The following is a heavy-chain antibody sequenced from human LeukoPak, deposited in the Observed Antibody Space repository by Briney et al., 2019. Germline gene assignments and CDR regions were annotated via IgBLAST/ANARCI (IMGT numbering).Heavy chain of an antibody. CDR2: IIPIFGTA. Sequence: SVKLSCKASGGTFSSYAISWVRQAPGQGLEWMGGIIPIFGTANYAQKFQGRVTITADESTSTAYMELSSLRSEDTAVYYCARASGSESGLDYWGQGTLVTVSS. J-gene: IGHJ4*02. V-gene: IGHV1-69*13. CDR1: GGTFSSYA. D-gene: IGHD1-26*01. CDR3: ARASGSESGLDY.